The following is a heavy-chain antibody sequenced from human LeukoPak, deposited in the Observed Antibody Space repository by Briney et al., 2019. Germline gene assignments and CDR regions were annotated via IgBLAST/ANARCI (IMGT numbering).Heavy chain of an antibody. V-gene: IGHV4-4*07. CDR2: IYTSGST. J-gene: IGHJ3*02. CDR1: GGSISSYY. D-gene: IGHD2-2*01. Sequence: PSETLSLTCNVSGGSISSYYWSWIRQPAGKGLEWIGRIYTSGSTNYNPSLKSRVTISVDTSKNQFSLKLSSVTAADTAVYYCARDSLGYCSSTSCNDAFDIWGQGTMVTVSS. CDR3: ARDSLGYCSSTSCNDAFDI.